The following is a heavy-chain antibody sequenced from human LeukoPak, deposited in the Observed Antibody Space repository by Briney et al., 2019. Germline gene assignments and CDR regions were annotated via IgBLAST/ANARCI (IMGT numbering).Heavy chain of an antibody. J-gene: IGHJ4*02. V-gene: IGHV3-21*01. D-gene: IGHD2-2*02. CDR2: ISSSSSYI. CDR1: GFTFSSYS. CDR3: AREDSNPYCSSTSCYNTYYFDY. Sequence: GGSLRLSCAASGFTFSSYSMNWVRQAPGKGLEWVSSISSSSSYIYYADSVKGRFTISRDNAKNSLYLQMNSLRAEDTAVYYCAREDSNPYCSSTSCYNTYYFDYWGQGTLVTVSS.